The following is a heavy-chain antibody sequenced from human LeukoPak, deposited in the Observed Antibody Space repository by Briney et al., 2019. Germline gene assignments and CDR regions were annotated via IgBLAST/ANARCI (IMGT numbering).Heavy chain of an antibody. Sequence: GGSLRLSCAASGFTFSTYWMHWVRQAPGKGLVWVSRIHGDGTFTTSADSVKGRFTISRDNAQNMVYLQMNSLRVEDTAVYYCARDLVLGSGSYGQWGQGTLVTVSS. CDR2: IHGDGTFT. V-gene: IGHV3-74*01. CDR1: GFTFSTYW. D-gene: IGHD3-10*01. CDR3: ARDLVLGSGSYGQ. J-gene: IGHJ4*02.